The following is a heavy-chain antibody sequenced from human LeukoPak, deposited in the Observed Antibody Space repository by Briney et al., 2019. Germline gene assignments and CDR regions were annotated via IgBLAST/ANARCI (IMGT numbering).Heavy chain of an antibody. Sequence: SETLSLTCTVSGDSISSYYWSWIRQPAGKGLEWIGRIHISETTNNNPSLKSRVTMSLDTSKNQSSLRLSSVTAADTAVYYCAREMEARSSNAFDIWGQGTMVTVSS. V-gene: IGHV4-4*07. CDR3: AREMEARSSNAFDI. CDR2: IHISETT. J-gene: IGHJ3*02. CDR1: GDSISSYY. D-gene: IGHD1-26*01.